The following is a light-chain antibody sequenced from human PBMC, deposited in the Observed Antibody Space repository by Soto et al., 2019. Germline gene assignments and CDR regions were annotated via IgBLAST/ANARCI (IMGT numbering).Light chain of an antibody. CDR1: QNVIHDSNSKNF. CDR2: WAS. CDR3: QQYHTPPLT. V-gene: IGKV4-1*01. J-gene: IGKJ4*02. Sequence: DIVLTQSPDSLAVSLGERATINCKSSQNVIHDSNSKNFLAWYQQKPGQPTKLLMYWASTRESGVPDRFSGSGSGTDFTLTISSLQAEDVAVYYCQQYHTPPLTFGGGTKVEIK.